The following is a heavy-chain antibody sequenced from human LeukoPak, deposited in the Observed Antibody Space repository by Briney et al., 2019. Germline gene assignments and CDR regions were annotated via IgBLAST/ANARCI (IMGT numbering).Heavy chain of an antibody. D-gene: IGHD6-19*01. CDR1: GFTFSSYA. Sequence: GGSLRLSCAASGFTFSSYAMSWVRQAPGKGLEWVSAISGSGGSTYYADSVKGRFAISRDNSKNTLYLQMSSLRAEDTAVYYCAKRDALAGHFDSWGQGTLVTVSS. J-gene: IGHJ4*02. V-gene: IGHV3-23*01. CDR2: ISGSGGST. CDR3: AKRDALAGHFDS.